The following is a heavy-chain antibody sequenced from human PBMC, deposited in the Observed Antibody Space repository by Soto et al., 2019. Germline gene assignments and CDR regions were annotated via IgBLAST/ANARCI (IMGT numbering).Heavy chain of an antibody. CDR3: TKRRSARPGFDAFDL. Sequence: PGGSLRLSCGASGFTFEAYSLHWVRQLPGKGLEWVAGISGDSGSSGYADSVRGRFTVSRDNAKNSLFLQMSSLSPEDTALYYCTKRRSARPGFDAFDLWGQGTMVTVSS. CDR1: GFTFEAYS. V-gene: IGHV3-9*01. CDR2: ISGDSGSS. J-gene: IGHJ3*01.